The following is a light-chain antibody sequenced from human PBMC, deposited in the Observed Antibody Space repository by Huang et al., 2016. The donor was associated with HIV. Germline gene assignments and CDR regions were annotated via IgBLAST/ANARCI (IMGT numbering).Light chain of an antibody. J-gene: IGKJ1*01. CDR3: LQHHAYPRT. V-gene: IGKV1-17*03. Sequence: DIQMTQSPSAMSASVGDKVTITCRASQAISNYLVWFQQKPGRAPKRLIYAASSLQSGVPSRFSGSRYGTKFPLTISSLQPEEFATYNCLQHHAYPRTFGPGTKVEVK. CDR1: QAISNY. CDR2: AAS.